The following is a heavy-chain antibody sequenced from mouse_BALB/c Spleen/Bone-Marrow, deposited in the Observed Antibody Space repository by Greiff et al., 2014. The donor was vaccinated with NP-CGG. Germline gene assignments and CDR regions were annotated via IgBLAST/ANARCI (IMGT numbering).Heavy chain of an antibody. V-gene: IGHV2-9*02. Sequence: QVQLKESGPGPGAPSQSLSITCTVSGVLLNSYGVHWGRQPPGKGLEWLGVIWAGGSTNYNSTLMSRLTISKDNSKSQVFLKMNSLQTDDTAMYYCARYYYGFLDYWGQGTTLTVSS. J-gene: IGHJ2*01. CDR1: GVLLNSYG. CDR2: IWAGGST. CDR3: ARYYYGFLDY. D-gene: IGHD1-2*01.